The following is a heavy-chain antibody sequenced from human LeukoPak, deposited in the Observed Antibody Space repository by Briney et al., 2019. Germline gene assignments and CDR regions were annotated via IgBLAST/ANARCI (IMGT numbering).Heavy chain of an antibody. CDR3: ARDPSIRGGAAAGMNWFDP. CDR1: GFTFTSYV. CDR2: ISYDGSNK. D-gene: IGHD6-13*01. Sequence: GGSLRLSCAASGFTFTSYVMHWVRQAPGKGLQWVALISYDGSNKYYADSVKGRFTISRDNAKNSLYLQMNSLRAEDTAVYYCARDPSIRGGAAAGMNWFDPWGQGTLVTVSS. V-gene: IGHV3-30*03. J-gene: IGHJ5*02.